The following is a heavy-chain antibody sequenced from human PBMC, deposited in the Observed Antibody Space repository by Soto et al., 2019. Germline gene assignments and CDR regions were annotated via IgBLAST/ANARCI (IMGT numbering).Heavy chain of an antibody. CDR1: GGTFSRYA. V-gene: IGHV1-8*01. Sequence: ASVKVSCKASGGTFSRYAISWVRQAPGQGLEWLGWMNPGSGKTGYASKFQGRVAMTRDASTGTSHLELSSLTSDDTAVYYCARMASAGTLNWFDPWGQGTLVTVS. CDR2: MNPGSGKT. J-gene: IGHJ5*02. D-gene: IGHD6-13*01. CDR3: ARMASAGTLNWFDP.